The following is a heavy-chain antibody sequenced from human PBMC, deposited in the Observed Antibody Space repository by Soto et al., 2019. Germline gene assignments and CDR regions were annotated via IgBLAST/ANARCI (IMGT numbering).Heavy chain of an antibody. J-gene: IGHJ5*02. CDR2: VYYSGIT. CDR1: GGSISSYY. D-gene: IGHD2-2*01. V-gene: IGHV4-59*01. CDR3: ARELVEGSTVTWFDP. Sequence: QVQLQESGPGLVKPSETLSLTCTVSGGSISSYYWSWIRQPPGRGLEWIGYVYYSGITNYNPSVKSRVTISIDTSTNQCSLKLSSVNAADTAVYYCARELVEGSTVTWFDPWGQGTLVTVSS.